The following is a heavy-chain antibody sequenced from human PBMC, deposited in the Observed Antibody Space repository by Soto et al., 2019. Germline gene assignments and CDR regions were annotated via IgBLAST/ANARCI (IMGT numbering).Heavy chain of an antibody. CDR1: GGSFSGYY. Sequence: QVQLQQWGAGLLKPSETLSLTCAVYGGSFSGYYWSWIRQPPGKGLEWIGEINHSGSTNYNPSLKSRVTPPADTSKNQCSRKLSSVTAADTAVYYCARGDYASSGYGWYFDLWGRGTLVTVSS. V-gene: IGHV4-34*01. D-gene: IGHD3-22*01. CDR2: INHSGST. J-gene: IGHJ2*01. CDR3: ARGDYASSGYGWYFDL.